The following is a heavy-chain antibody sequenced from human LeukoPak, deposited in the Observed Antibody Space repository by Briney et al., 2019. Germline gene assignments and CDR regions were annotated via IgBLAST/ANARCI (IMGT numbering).Heavy chain of an antibody. V-gene: IGHV1-2*02. CDR1: GYTFTAYY. Sequence: ASVKVSCTAPGYTFTAYYVHWVRLAPGQGLEWMGWINPNNGGTNYAQKFHGRVTMTRDTSISTAYMELSRLRSDDTAIYYCARGYCSAGDCYEFDNWGQGTLVTVSS. CDR2: INPNNGGT. CDR3: ARGYCSAGDCYEFDN. J-gene: IGHJ4*02. D-gene: IGHD2-15*01.